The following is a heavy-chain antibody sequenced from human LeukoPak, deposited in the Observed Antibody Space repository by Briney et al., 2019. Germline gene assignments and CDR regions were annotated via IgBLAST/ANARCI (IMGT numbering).Heavy chain of an antibody. CDR3: ARTSNLYFDY. J-gene: IGHJ4*02. V-gene: IGHV3-21*01. CDR2: ISSSSSYI. D-gene: IGHD4-11*01. CDR1: GFTFSNYA. Sequence: GGSLRLSCAASGFTFSNYAMSWVRQAPGKGLEWVSSISSSSSYIYYADSVKGRFTISRDNAKNSLYLQMDSLRAEDTAVYYCARTSNLYFDYWGQGTLVTVSS.